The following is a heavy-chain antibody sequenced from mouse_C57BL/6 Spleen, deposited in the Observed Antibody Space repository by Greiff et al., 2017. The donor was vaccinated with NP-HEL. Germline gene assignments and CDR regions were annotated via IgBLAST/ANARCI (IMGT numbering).Heavy chain of an antibody. CDR3: ARGYYGSSYFDY. J-gene: IGHJ2*01. CDR2: INPNNGGT. CDR1: GYTFTDYN. Sequence: EVQLQQSGPELVKPGASVKIPCKASGYTFTDYNMDWVKQSHGKSLEWIGDINPNNGGTIYNQKFKGKATLTVDKSSSTAYMELRSLKSEDTAVYYCARGYYGSSYFDYWGQGTTLTVSS. D-gene: IGHD1-1*01. V-gene: IGHV1-18*01.